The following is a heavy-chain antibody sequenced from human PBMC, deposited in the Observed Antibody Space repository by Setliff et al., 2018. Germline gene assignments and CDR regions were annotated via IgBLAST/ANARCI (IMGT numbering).Heavy chain of an antibody. J-gene: IGHJ6*03. CDR2: IYIGGSA. V-gene: IGHV4-38-2*02. CDR1: GYSISSGYI. D-gene: IGHD6-19*01. Sequence: SETLSLTCTVSGYSISSGYIWGWIRQPPGKGLEWIGHIYIGGSANYNPSLKSRVTMSIDMSKNQFSLKLNSVTAADMAVYYCAREQWLDPPGYYYMDVWAKGTTVTVSS. CDR3: AREQWLDPPGYYYMDV.